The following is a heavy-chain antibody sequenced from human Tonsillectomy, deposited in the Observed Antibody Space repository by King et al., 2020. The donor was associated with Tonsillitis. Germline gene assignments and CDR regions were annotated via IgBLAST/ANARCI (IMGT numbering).Heavy chain of an antibody. CDR3: ASGRMAAADTGLFDY. D-gene: IGHD6-13*01. J-gene: IGHJ4*02. CDR2: INPNSGGT. V-gene: IGHV1-2*04. CDR1: GYTFTDYN. Sequence: VQLVESGTEVKKPGASVKVSCKASGYTFTDYNMHWVRQAPGQGLEWMGWINPNSGGTNYAQKFQGWVTMTRDTSISTAYMELSRLTSDDTAVYYCASGRMAAADTGLFDYWGQGTLVIVSS.